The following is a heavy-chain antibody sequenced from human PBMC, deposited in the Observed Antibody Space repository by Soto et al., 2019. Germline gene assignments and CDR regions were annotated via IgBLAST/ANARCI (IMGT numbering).Heavy chain of an antibody. CDR2: IYPGDSDT. V-gene: IGHV5-51*01. D-gene: IGHD1-26*01. CDR1: GYSFTSYW. J-gene: IGHJ4*02. CDR3: ARHESFAYIGRLAARRGAYYFDY. Sequence: GESLKISCKGSGYSFTSYWIGWVRQMPGKGLEWMGIIYPGDSDTRYSPSFQGQVTISADKSISTAYLQWSSLKASDTAMYHCARHESFAYIGRLAARRGAYYFDYWGQGTLGTVS.